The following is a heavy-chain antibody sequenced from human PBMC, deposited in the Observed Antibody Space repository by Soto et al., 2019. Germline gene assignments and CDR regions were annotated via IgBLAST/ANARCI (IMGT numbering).Heavy chain of an antibody. J-gene: IGHJ6*02. V-gene: IGHV1-3*01. CDR1: GYTFTSYA. Sequence: ASVKVSCKASGYTFTSYAMHWVRQAPGQRLEWMGWINAGNGNTKYSQKFQGRVTITRDTSASTAYMELSSLRSEDTAVYYRARVGGYCSGGSCYSPYYYYYGMDVWGQGTTVTVSS. CDR2: INAGNGNT. D-gene: IGHD2-15*01. CDR3: ARVGGYCSGGSCYSPYYYYYGMDV.